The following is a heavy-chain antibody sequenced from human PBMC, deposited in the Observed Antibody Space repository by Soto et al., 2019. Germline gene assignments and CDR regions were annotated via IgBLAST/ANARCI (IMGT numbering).Heavy chain of an antibody. D-gene: IGHD3-9*01. CDR3: ARVWRGFYDILTGYTDY. CDR2: ISAYNGNT. V-gene: IGHV1-18*01. J-gene: IGHJ4*02. CDR1: GYTFTSYG. Sequence: VASGKVSCKASGYTFTSYGISWVRQAPGQGLEWMGWISAYNGNTNYAQKLQGRVSMTTDTSTSTAYMELRRLRSDDTAVYYCARVWRGFYDILTGYTDYWGQGTLVTVSS.